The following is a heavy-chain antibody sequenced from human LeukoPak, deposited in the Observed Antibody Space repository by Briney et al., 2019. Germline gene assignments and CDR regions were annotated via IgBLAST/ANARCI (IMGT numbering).Heavy chain of an antibody. V-gene: IGHV5-51*01. D-gene: IGHD6-13*01. J-gene: IGHJ4*02. CDR3: ARPTRIAAAGPFDY. CDR2: IYPGDSDT. CDR1: GYSFTSYW. Sequence: GESLKISCKVSGYSFTSYWIGWVRQVPGKGLEWMGIIYPGDSDTRYNPPFQGQVTISADKSISTAYLQWSSLKASDTAMYYCARPTRIAAAGPFDYWGQGSLVTVSS.